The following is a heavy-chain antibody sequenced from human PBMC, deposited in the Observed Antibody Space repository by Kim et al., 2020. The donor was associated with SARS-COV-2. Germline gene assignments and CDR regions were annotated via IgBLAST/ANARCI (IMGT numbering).Heavy chain of an antibody. J-gene: IGHJ6*02. CDR1: GGTFSSYA. Sequence: SVKVSCKASGGTFSSYAISWVRQAPGQGLEWMGGIIPIFGTANYAQKFQGRVTITADESTSTAYMELSSLRSEDTAVYYCARALPIAAAEVGDYYYGMDVWGQGTTVTVSS. CDR3: ARALPIAAAEVGDYYYGMDV. V-gene: IGHV1-69*13. CDR2: IIPIFGTA. D-gene: IGHD6-13*01.